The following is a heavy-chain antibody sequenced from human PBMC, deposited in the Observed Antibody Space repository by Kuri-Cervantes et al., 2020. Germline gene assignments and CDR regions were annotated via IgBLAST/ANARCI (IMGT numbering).Heavy chain of an antibody. D-gene: IGHD6-13*01. CDR3: ARGLNIAAAANY. CDR1: GYTFTSYD. V-gene: IGHV1-8*02. Sequence: ASVKVSCKASGYTFTSYDINWVRQATGQGLEWMGWMNPKSGNTGYAQKFQGRVTTTRSTSISTAYMELSSLRSEDTAVYYCARGLNIAAAANYWGQGTLVTVSS. CDR2: MNPKSGNT. J-gene: IGHJ4*02.